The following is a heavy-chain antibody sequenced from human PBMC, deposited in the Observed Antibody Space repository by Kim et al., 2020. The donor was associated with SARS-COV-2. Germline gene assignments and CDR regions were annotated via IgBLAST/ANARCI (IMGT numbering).Heavy chain of an antibody. CDR1: GFTFSSYW. J-gene: IGHJ6*02. Sequence: GGSLRLSCAASGFTFSSYWMSWVRQAPGKGLEWVANIKQDGSEKYYVDSVKGRFTISRDNAKNSLYLQMNSLRAKDTAVYYCARDGGYCSSTSCYRVDHGMDVWGQGTTVTVSS. CDR2: IKQDGSEK. D-gene: IGHD2-2*01. CDR3: ARDGGYCSSTSCYRVDHGMDV. V-gene: IGHV3-7*01.